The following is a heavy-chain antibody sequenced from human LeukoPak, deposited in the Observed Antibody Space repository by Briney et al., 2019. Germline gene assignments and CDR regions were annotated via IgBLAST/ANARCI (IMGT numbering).Heavy chain of an antibody. CDR3: ARRPSKGRFAWFDP. D-gene: IGHD2-2*01. CDR1: GGSISSYY. V-gene: IGHV4-59*01. J-gene: IGHJ5*02. Sequence: PSETPSLTCTVSGGSISSYYWSWIRQPPGKGLEWIGYIYYSGSTNYNPSLKSRVTISVDTSKNQFSLKLSSVTAADTAVYYCARRPSKGRFAWFDPWGQGTLVTVSS. CDR2: IYYSGST.